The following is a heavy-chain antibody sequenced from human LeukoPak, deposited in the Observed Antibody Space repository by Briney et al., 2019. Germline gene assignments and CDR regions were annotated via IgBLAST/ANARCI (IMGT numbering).Heavy chain of an antibody. CDR2: VYYTGST. D-gene: IGHD2-8*01. Sequence: PSETLSLTCTVSGDSISSSSYYWDWIRQPPGKGLEWIGSVYYTGSTDYNSSLKSRVTISVDTSKNQFSLRLSSVTAADTAVYYCARATMVYGIPYFDYWGQGTLVTVSS. CDR3: ARATMVYGIPYFDY. J-gene: IGHJ4*02. CDR1: GDSISSSSYY. V-gene: IGHV4-39*07.